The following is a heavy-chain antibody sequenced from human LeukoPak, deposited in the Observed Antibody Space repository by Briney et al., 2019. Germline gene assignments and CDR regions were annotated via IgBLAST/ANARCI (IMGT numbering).Heavy chain of an antibody. J-gene: IGHJ4*02. CDR1: GGTISRNY. Sequence: SETLSLTCTVSGGTISRNYWSWIRQPPGKGLEWIAYIDYSGSTYYNPSLKSRVTISVDTSKNQFSLKLSSVTAADTAVYYCARDPHSSNQPDYWGQGTLVTVSS. CDR3: ARDPHSSNQPDY. V-gene: IGHV4-4*08. CDR2: IDYSGST. D-gene: IGHD6-13*01.